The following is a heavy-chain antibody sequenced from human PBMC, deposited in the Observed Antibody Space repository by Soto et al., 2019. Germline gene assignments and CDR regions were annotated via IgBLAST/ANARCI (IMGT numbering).Heavy chain of an antibody. CDR1: GGTFSSYA. D-gene: IGHD3-10*01. J-gene: IGHJ4*02. Sequence: SVKVSCKASGGTFSSYAISWVRQAPGQGLEWMGGIIPIFGTANYAQKFQGGVTITADESTSTAYMELSSLRSEDTAVYYCARGALMVRGVIDYWGQGTLVTVSS. V-gene: IGHV1-69*13. CDR2: IIPIFGTA. CDR3: ARGALMVRGVIDY.